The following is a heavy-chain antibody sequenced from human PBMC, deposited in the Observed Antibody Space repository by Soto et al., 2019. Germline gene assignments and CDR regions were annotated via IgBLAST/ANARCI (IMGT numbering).Heavy chain of an antibody. J-gene: IGHJ6*02. V-gene: IGHV3-23*01. CDR3: AKRAYCTTSACYKFYFYAMDV. Sequence: GGSLRLSCAASGLTFSSYAMSWARQAPGKGLEWVSAISGGGGGTYYGDSVKGRFTISRDNSKNTVYLQMNSLRAEDTAVYYCAKRAYCTTSACYKFYFYAMDVWGQGTTVTVSS. D-gene: IGHD2-8*01. CDR2: ISGGGGGT. CDR1: GLTFSSYA.